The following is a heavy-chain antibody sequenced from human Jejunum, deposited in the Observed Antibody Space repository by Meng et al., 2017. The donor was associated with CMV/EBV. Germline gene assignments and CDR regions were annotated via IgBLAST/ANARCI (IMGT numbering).Heavy chain of an antibody. V-gene: IGHV1-18*01. D-gene: IGHD1-26*01. CDR1: GFGFSAYG. CDR2: VSSYTDNP. CDR3: ARKQWEPDY. J-gene: IGHJ4*02. Sequence: VSCNSSGFGFSAYGLAWVRQAPGQVLELIGWVSSYTDNPKYVPKFAGRVTMTADASTTTAHLELRGLRSDDTAFYYCARKQWEPDYWGQGTLVTVSS.